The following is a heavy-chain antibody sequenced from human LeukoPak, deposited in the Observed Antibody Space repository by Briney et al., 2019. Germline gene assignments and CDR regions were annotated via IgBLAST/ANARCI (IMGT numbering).Heavy chain of an antibody. D-gene: IGHD1-26*01. CDR3: ARDVAYSAGVIVGVLDY. Sequence: GASVKVSCKASGGTFSSYTISWVRQAPGQGLEWMGRIIPILGIANYAQKFQGRVTITADKSTSTAYMELSSLRSEDTAVYYCARDVAYSAGVIVGVLDYWGQGTLVTVSS. J-gene: IGHJ4*02. CDR1: GGTFSSYT. V-gene: IGHV1-69*04. CDR2: IIPILGIA.